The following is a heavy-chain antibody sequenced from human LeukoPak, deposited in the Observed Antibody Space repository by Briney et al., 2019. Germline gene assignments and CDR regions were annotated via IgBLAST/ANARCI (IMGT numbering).Heavy chain of an antibody. D-gene: IGHD4-11*01. CDR2: IYTSGNT. J-gene: IGHJ4*02. CDR3: ASTRVTYFDY. V-gene: IGHV4-4*07. CDR1: GYSISSGYY. Sequence: SETLSLTCTVSGYSISSGYYWSWIRQTAGKGLEWIGRIYTSGNTNYNPSLKSRVTMSVDTSKNQFSLKLSSVTAADTAVYYCASTRVTYFDYWGQGTLITVSS.